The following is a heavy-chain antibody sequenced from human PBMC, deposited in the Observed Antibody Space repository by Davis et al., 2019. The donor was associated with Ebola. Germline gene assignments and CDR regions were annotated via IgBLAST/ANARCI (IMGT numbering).Heavy chain of an antibody. CDR3: AMLFHYYGMDV. CDR1: GFTFSSYG. CDR2: ISYDGSNK. J-gene: IGHJ6*02. V-gene: IGHV3-30*03. D-gene: IGHD3-10*02. Sequence: GESLKISCAASGFTFSSYGMHWVRQAPGKGLEWVAVISYDGSNKYYADSVKGRFTISRDNAKNSLYLQMNSLRAEDTAVYYCAMLFHYYGMDVWGQGTTVTVSS.